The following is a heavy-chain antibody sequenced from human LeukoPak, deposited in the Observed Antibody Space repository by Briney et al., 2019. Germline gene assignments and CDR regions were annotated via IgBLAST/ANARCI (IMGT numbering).Heavy chain of an antibody. D-gene: IGHD2-2*01. V-gene: IGHV3-23*01. CDR2: ISGSGGST. J-gene: IGHJ5*02. CDR3: ARDPEYCSSTSCYRWRPNWFDP. CDR1: GFTFSSYA. Sequence: PGGSLRLSCAASGFTFSSYAMSWVRQTPGKGLEWVSGISGSGGSTYYADSVKGRFTISRDNAKNTLYLQMNSLRAEDTAVYYCARDPEYCSSTSCYRWRPNWFDPWGQGTLVTVSS.